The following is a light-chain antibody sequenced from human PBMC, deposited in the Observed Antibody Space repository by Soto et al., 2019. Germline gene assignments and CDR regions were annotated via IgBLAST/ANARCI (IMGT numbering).Light chain of an antibody. CDR1: RSNIGAGFD. CDR2: DKN. V-gene: IGLV1-40*01. Sequence: QSVLAQPPSVSGAPGQKVTISCTGNRSNIGAGFDVHWYQQLPGTAPKLLIYDKNNRPSGVPDRFSGSKSGTSVSLAITGLQAEDEADYYCQSYDNSLGGAVFGTGTKLTVL. CDR3: QSYDNSLGGAV. J-gene: IGLJ1*01.